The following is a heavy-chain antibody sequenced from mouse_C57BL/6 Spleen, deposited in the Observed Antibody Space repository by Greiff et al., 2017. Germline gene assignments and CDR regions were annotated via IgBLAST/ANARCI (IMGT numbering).Heavy chain of an antibody. J-gene: IGHJ2*01. Sequence: EVMLVESEGGLVQPGSSMKLSCTASGFTFSDYYMAWVRQVPEKGLEWVANINYDGSSTYYLDSLKSRFIISRDNAKNILYLQMSSLKSEDTATYYCARSPLLGFDYWGQGTTLTVSS. V-gene: IGHV5-16*01. CDR3: ARSPLLGFDY. CDR1: GFTFSDYY. D-gene: IGHD1-2*01. CDR2: INYDGSST.